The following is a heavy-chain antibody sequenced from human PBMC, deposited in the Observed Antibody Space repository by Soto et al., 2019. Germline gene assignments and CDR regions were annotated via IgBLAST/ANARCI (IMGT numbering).Heavy chain of an antibody. D-gene: IGHD2-15*01. CDR3: ARVRRDCSGGRCYQYYYYYGMDG. CDR2: INPNNGGI. J-gene: IGHJ6*02. CDR1: GYTFTGYY. Sequence: GASVKVSCKASGYTFTGYYMHWVRQAPGQGLEWMGWINPNNGGINYAQKFQGWVTMTRDTSISTAYMELSRLRTDDTAVYYCARVRRDCSGGRCYQYYYYYGMDGWGQGTTVTVPS. V-gene: IGHV1-2*04.